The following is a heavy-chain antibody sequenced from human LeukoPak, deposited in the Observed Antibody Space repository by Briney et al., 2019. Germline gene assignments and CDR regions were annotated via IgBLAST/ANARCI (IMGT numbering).Heavy chain of an antibody. J-gene: IGHJ5*02. CDR1: GGSISSGGYY. CDR3: AGGRRAPYSYCSSTSCYVNWFDP. Sequence: SETLSLTCTVSGGSISSGGYYWSWIRQHPGKGLEWIGYIYYSGSTYYNPSLKSRVTISVDTSKNQFSLKLSSVTAADTAVYYCAGGRRAPYSYCSSTSCYVNWFDPWGQGTLVTVSS. V-gene: IGHV4-31*03. CDR2: IYYSGST. D-gene: IGHD2-2*01.